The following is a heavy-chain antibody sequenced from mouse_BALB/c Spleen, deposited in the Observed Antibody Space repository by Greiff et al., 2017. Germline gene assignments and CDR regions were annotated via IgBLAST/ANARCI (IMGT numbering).Heavy chain of an antibody. CDR2: IWAGGST. CDR3: ARDREGVFYYY. V-gene: IGHV2-9*02. J-gene: IGHJ4*01. CDR1: GFSLTSYG. D-gene: IGHD1-1*01. Sequence: VKLMESGPGLVAPSQSLSITCTVSGFSLTSYGVHWVRQPPGKGLEWLGVIWAGGSTNYNSALMSRLSISKDNSKSQVFLKMNSLQTDDTSMYYCARDREGVFYYYWGQGTSVTVSS.